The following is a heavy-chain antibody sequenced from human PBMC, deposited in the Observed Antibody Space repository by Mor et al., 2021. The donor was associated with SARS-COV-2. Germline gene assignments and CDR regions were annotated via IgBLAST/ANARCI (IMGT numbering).Heavy chain of an antibody. Sequence: GSTNYNPSLKSRVTISVDTSKNQFSLKLSSVTAADTAVYYCARDITVTTFNWFDPWGQGTLVTVSS. D-gene: IGHD4-17*01. CDR2: GST. CDR3: ARDITVTTFNWFDP. V-gene: IGHV4-61*02. J-gene: IGHJ5*02.